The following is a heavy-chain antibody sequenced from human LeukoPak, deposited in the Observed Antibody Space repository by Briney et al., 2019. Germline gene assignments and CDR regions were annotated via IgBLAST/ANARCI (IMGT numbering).Heavy chain of an antibody. Sequence: GASVKVSCKASGYTFTGYYMHWVRQAPGQGLEWMGWINPNSGGTNYAQKFQGRVTMTRDTSISTAYMELSRLRSDDTAVYYCARGGYCSSTSCYGAYYYYYYMDVWGKGTTATVSS. D-gene: IGHD2-2*01. V-gene: IGHV1-2*02. CDR3: ARGGYCSSTSCYGAYYYYYYMDV. CDR2: INPNSGGT. CDR1: GYTFTGYY. J-gene: IGHJ6*03.